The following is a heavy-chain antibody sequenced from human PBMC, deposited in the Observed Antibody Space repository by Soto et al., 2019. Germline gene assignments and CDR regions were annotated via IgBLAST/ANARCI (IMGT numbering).Heavy chain of an antibody. J-gene: IGHJ2*01. D-gene: IGHD3-22*01. V-gene: IGHV4-31*03. Sequence: QVQLQESGPGLVKPSQTLSLTCTVSGGSISSGGYYWSWIRQHPGKRLEWIGYIFYSGSTYYHPSLKSRVIISVDISKNQFSLKLSSVTAADTAVYYCAGGEYYYDTGGYFDLWGRGVLVTFSS. CDR2: IFYSGST. CDR3: AGGEYYYDTGGYFDL. CDR1: GGSISSGGYY.